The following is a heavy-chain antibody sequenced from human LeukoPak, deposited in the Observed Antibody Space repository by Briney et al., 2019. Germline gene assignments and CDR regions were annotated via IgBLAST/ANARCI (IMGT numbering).Heavy chain of an antibody. CDR3: ARLRNWAWDFDS. Sequence: SETLSLTCTVSGGSISSYHWSWIRQPPGKGLEWIGYISYSGNTNYNPSLKSRVTISADTSKNQFSLKMSSVTAADTAVYFCARLRNWAWDFDSWGQGTLVTVSS. V-gene: IGHV4-59*01. CDR2: ISYSGNT. D-gene: IGHD7-27*01. CDR1: GGSISSYH. J-gene: IGHJ4*02.